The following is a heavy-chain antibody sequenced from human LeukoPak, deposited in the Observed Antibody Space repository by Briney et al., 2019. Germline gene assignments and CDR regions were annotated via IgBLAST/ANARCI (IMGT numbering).Heavy chain of an antibody. D-gene: IGHD1-26*01. Sequence: SVKVSCKASGVTFTTDSISWVRQALGQGLEWMGGIIPIFCTTNYAQKFQDRVTITTDESMTTAYMELSSLRSEDTAIYYCARDLDGGSSLAYWGQGTLVTVSS. CDR3: ARDLDGGSSLAY. CDR2: IIPIFCTT. J-gene: IGHJ4*02. CDR1: GVTFTTDS. V-gene: IGHV1-69*05.